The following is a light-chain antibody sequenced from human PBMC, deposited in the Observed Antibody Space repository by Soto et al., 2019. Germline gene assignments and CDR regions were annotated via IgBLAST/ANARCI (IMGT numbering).Light chain of an antibody. Sequence: EIVLMQSPGTLSLSPGEGATLSCRASQSVNSNYLAWYQQKPGQAPTVLIFDTSRRATGVPDRFSGSGSGTAFTLTISRLEPDDFAVYYWQQYGSSQFTFGPGTKVNIK. J-gene: IGKJ3*01. CDR3: QQYGSSQFT. CDR1: QSVNSNY. V-gene: IGKV3-20*01. CDR2: DTS.